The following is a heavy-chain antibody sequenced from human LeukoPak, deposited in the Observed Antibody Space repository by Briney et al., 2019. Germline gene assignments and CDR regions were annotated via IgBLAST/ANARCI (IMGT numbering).Heavy chain of an antibody. D-gene: IGHD6-13*01. CDR3: ARAYSSSWYDYYYYYMDV. CDR2: IYYSGST. J-gene: IGHJ6*03. Sequence: PSETLSLTCTVSGGSISSYYWSWIRQPPGKGLEWIGYIYYSGSTNYNPSLKSRVTISVDTSKNQFSLKLSSVTAADTAVYYCARAYSSSWYDYYYYYMDVWGKGTTVTISS. CDR1: GGSISSYY. V-gene: IGHV4-59*01.